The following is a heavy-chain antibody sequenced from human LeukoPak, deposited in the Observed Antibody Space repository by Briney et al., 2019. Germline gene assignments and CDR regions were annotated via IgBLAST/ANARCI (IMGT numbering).Heavy chain of an antibody. V-gene: IGHV3-33*01. CDR2: IWYDGSNK. D-gene: IGHD3-10*01. CDR1: GFTFSSYG. Sequence: TGRSLRLSCAASGFTFSSYGMHWVRQAPGKGLEWVAVIWYDGSNKYYADSVKGRFTISRDNSKNTLYLQMNGLRAEDTAVYYCASTAPRITMVRGVKSMDVWGQGTTVTVS. CDR3: ASTAPRITMVRGVKSMDV. J-gene: IGHJ6*02.